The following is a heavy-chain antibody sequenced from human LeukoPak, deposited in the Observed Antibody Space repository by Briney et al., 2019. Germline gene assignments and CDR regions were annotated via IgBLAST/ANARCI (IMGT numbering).Heavy chain of an antibody. CDR2: ISGGGGST. V-gene: IGHV3-23*01. J-gene: IGHJ4*02. CDR3: AKSSYYDSSGYYREYYFDH. D-gene: IGHD3-22*01. CDR1: GFTFNNYA. Sequence: GGSLRLSCAASGFTFNNYAMSWVRQAPGKGLEWVSSISGGGGSTNSADSVKGRFTISRDNSKNTLYLQMNSLRAEDTAVYYCAKSSYYDSSGYYREYYFDHWGQGTLVTVSS.